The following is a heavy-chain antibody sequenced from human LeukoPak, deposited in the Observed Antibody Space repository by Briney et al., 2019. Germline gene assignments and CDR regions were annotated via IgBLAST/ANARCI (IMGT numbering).Heavy chain of an antibody. D-gene: IGHD2-15*01. J-gene: IGHJ4*02. CDR2: INPNSGGT. V-gene: IGHV1-2*02. CDR1: GYTFTGYY. CDR3: ARVTGYVIEDNFDY. Sequence: ASVKVSCKASGYTFTGYYMHWVRQAPGQGLEWMGWINPNSGGTNYAQKFQGRVTMTRDMSTSTVYMELSSLRSEDTAVYYCARVTGYVIEDNFDYWGQGTLVTVSS.